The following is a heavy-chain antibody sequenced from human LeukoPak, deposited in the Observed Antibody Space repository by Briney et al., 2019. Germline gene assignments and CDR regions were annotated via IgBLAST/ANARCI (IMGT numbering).Heavy chain of an antibody. J-gene: IGHJ4*02. D-gene: IGHD4-17*01. V-gene: IGHV4-30-4*01. CDR2: IYYSGST. CDR3: ARGHTVTEFDY. CDR1: GGSISSGDYY. Sequence: SQALSLTCIVSGGSISSGDYYWSWIRQHPGKGLEWIGYIYYSGSTYYNPSLKSRVTISVDTSKNQFSLKLSSVTAADTAVYYCARGHTVTEFDYWGQGTLVTVSS.